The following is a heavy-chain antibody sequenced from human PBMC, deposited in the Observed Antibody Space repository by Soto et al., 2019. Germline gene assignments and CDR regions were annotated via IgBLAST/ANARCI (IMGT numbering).Heavy chain of an antibody. D-gene: IGHD2-21*01. CDR1: GYTFTGYY. Sequence: ASVKVSCKASGYTFTGYYMPWVRQAPGQRLEWMGWINAGNGNTKYSQKFQGRVTITRDTSASTAYMELSSLRSEDTAVYYCARDSDLLDYWGQGSLVTVSS. V-gene: IGHV1-3*01. J-gene: IGHJ4*02. CDR3: ARDSDLLDY. CDR2: INAGNGNT.